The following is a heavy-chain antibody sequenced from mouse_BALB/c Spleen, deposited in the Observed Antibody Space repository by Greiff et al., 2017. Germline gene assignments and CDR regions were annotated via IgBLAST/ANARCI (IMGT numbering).Heavy chain of an antibody. CDR1: GYSFTSYW. CDR3: ARGDRYDYAMDY. CDR2: IDPSDSET. Sequence: VQLVESGPQLVRPGASVKISCKASGYSFTSYWMHWVKQRPGQGLEWIGMIDPSDSETRLNQKFKDKATLTVDKSSSTAYMQLSSPTSEDSAVYYCARGDRYDYAMDYWGQGTSVTVSS. V-gene: IGHV1S126*01. D-gene: IGHD2-14*01. J-gene: IGHJ4*01.